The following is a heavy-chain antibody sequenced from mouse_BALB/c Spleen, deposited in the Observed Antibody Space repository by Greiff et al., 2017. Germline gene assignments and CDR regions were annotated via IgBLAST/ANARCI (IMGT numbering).Heavy chain of an antibody. CDR2: IYPGNSDT. CDR3: TRSRDYYGRGAMDY. V-gene: IGHV1-5*01. J-gene: IGHJ4*01. Sequence: DVQLQESGTVLARPGASVKMSCKASGYSFTSYWMHWVKQRPGQGLEWIGAIYPGNSDTSYNQKFKGKAKLTAVTSASTAYMELSSLTNEDSAVYYCTRSRDYYGRGAMDYWGQGTSVTVSS. D-gene: IGHD1-1*01. CDR1: GYSFTSYW.